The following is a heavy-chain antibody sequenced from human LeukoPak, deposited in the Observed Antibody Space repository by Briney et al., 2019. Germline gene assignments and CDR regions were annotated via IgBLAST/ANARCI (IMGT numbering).Heavy chain of an antibody. D-gene: IGHD5-18*01. Sequence: PGGSLRLSCAASGFTVSSNYMSWVRQAPGKGLEWVSVIYSGGSTYYADSVKGRFTISRDNSKNTLYLQMNSLRAEDTAVYCCATLTGYSYGPGYFDYWGQGTLVTVSS. V-gene: IGHV3-53*01. CDR1: GFTVSSNY. J-gene: IGHJ4*02. CDR3: ATLTGYSYGPGYFDY. CDR2: IYSGGST.